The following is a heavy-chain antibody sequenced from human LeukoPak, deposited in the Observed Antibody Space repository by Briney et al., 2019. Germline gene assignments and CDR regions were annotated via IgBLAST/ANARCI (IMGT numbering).Heavy chain of an antibody. D-gene: IGHD2-2*02. CDR3: ASRYCSNTASCYIDP. CDR1: GGSISSSSYY. CDR2: IYYSGTT. J-gene: IGHJ5*02. V-gene: IGHV4-39*01. Sequence: PSETLSLTCTVSGGSISSSSYYWGWIRQPPGKGLEWIGNIYYSGTTYYNPSLKSRVTISVDTSNNQFSLNLTSVTAADTAVYYCASRYCSNTASCYIDPWGQGTLVTVSS.